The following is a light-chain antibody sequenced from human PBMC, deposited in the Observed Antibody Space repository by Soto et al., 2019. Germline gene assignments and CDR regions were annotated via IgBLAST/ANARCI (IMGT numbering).Light chain of an antibody. Sequence: QAVVTQPPSVSAAPGQKVTISCSGSSSNIESFYVSWYQQLPGTAPKLLIYDNNKRPSGIPDRFSGSKSGTSATLDITGLQTGDEADYYCGTYDSSLRDGVFGTGTKLTVL. CDR3: GTYDSSLRDGV. J-gene: IGLJ1*01. CDR2: DNN. V-gene: IGLV1-51*01. CDR1: SSNIESFY.